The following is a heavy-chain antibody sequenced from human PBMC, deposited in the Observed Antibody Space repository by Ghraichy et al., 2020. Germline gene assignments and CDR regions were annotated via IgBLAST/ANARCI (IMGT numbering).Heavy chain of an antibody. Sequence: GGSLRLSCAASGFTFSSYGMSWARQAPGKGLEWVSAIIYNGETTYYADSVKGRFTISRDNSKDTLFLQMNSLRAEDTAIYYCAKESYTATVTYFDYWGQGTPVTVSS. J-gene: IGHJ4*02. V-gene: IGHV3-23*01. CDR3: AKESYTATVTYFDY. CDR1: GFTFSSYG. D-gene: IGHD5-18*01. CDR2: IIYNGETT.